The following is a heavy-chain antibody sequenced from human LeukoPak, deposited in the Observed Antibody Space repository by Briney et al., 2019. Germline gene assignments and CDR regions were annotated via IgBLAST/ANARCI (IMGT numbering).Heavy chain of an antibody. CDR3: AEGSGPWFGDLNLDY. J-gene: IGHJ4*02. D-gene: IGHD3-10*01. Sequence: PGGSLRLSCAASGFTFSTYAMTWVRQAPGKGLEWVSAISGSGGSTYYADSVKGRFTISRDNSKNTLYLQMNTLRAEDTAVYYCAEGSGPWFGDLNLDYWGQGTLVTVSS. CDR1: GFTFSTYA. CDR2: ISGSGGST. V-gene: IGHV3-23*01.